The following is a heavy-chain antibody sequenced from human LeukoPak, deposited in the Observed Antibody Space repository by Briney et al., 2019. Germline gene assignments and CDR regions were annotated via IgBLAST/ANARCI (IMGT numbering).Heavy chain of an antibody. V-gene: IGHV4-31*03. CDR2: IYYSGST. J-gene: IGHJ5*02. CDR1: GGSISSGGYY. CDR3: ARDAAVVTSGGNWFDP. D-gene: IGHD4-23*01. Sequence: SETLSLTCTVSGGSISSGGYYWSWIRQHPGKGLEWIGYIYYSGSTYYNPSHTSRVTISVDTTKNQFSLKLSSVTAADTAVYYCARDAAVVTSGGNWFDPSGQGTLVTVSS.